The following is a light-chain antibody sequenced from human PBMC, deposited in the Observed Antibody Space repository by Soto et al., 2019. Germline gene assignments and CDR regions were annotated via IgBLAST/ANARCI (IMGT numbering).Light chain of an antibody. V-gene: IGKV1-5*01. J-gene: IGKJ1*01. CDR3: QHYNSYSEA. CDR2: AAS. Sequence: DIQMTQSPSTLSASVGDRVTITCRASQGISSSLAWYQQKPGQAPKLLIYAASSLQSGVPSRFSGSGSGTDFTLTISSLQPDDFATYYCQHYNSYSEAFGQGTKVDIK. CDR1: QGISSS.